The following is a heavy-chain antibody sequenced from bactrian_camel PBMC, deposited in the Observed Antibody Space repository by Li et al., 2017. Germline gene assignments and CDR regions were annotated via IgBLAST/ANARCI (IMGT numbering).Heavy chain of an antibody. CDR1: GFRFYITA. CDR2: INSGGGST. J-gene: IGHJ4*01. D-gene: IGHD8*01. Sequence: DVQLVESGGGLVQPGGSLRLSCTTSGFRFYITAMSWARQAPGKELEWVSGINSGGGSTYYLDSVKGRFTISRDNAKNTLYLQLNSLKTEDTAMYFCTQGVYWSTIGDIQRHQRGQGTQVTVS. V-gene: IGHV3S31*01. CDR3: TQGVYWSTIGDIQRHQ.